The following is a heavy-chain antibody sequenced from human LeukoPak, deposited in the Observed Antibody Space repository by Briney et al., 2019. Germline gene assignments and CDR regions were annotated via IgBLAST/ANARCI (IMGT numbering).Heavy chain of an antibody. V-gene: IGHV1-18*01. Sequence: ASVKVSCKASGFTFTSYGISWVGQAPGQGLEWVGWVSAYNGNTNYAQKLQGRVTMTTDTSTSTAYMELRSLRSDDTAVYYCARDVEGEGELSLSPPGYWGQGTLVTVSS. CDR1: GFTFTSYG. J-gene: IGHJ4*02. D-gene: IGHD3-16*02. CDR2: VSAYNGNT. CDR3: ARDVEGEGELSLSPPGY.